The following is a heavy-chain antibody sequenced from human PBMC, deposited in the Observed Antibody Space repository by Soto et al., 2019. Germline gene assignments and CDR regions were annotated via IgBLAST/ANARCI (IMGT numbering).Heavy chain of an antibody. CDR1: GAALNSGNYY. J-gene: IGHJ5*02. Sequence: TLSLTCSVSGAALNSGNYYWRWIRQVPGEGLEWIGHIYVTGAVDYNPSLRDRITISQDTSERQFSLNLRLVTAADTAVYYCARLRIATNNYKWFDPWGQGTLVTVSS. V-gene: IGHV4-31*03. CDR3: ARLRIATNNYKWFDP. CDR2: IYVTGAV. D-gene: IGHD2-21*01.